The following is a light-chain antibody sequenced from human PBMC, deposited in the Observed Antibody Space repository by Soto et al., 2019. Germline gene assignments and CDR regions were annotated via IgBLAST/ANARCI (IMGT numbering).Light chain of an antibody. Sequence: QSVLTQPPSASGTPGQRVTISCSGSSSSFGRNTVNWYQQLPGTAPKLLIYNNDHRPSGVPDRISGSNSTTSASLAISVLESEDEVDYYCAAWDDSLNGVVFGGGTKLTVL. J-gene: IGLJ3*02. V-gene: IGLV1-44*01. CDR3: AAWDDSLNGVV. CDR1: SSSFGRNT. CDR2: NND.